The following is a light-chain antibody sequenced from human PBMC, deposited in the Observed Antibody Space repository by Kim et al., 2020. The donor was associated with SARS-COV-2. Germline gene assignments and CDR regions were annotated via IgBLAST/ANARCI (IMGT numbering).Light chain of an antibody. V-gene: IGKV1-5*03. Sequence: ASVGDGVTCTCRASRIIGGLVAWYQQKPGKARKLLIYEASTLKSGVPSRFSGSGSETEFTLTTSSLQPDDFATYYCQQYRSYPWTFGQGTKVDIK. J-gene: IGKJ1*01. CDR1: RIIGGL. CDR2: EAS. CDR3: QQYRSYPWT.